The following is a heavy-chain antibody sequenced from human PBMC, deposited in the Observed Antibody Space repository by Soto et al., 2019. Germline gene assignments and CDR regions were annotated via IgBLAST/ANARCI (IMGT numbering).Heavy chain of an antibody. V-gene: IGHV3-30*03. D-gene: IGHD1-26*01. Sequence: PGGSLRLSCAASGFTFSSYGMHWVRQAPGKGLEWVAVISYDGSNKYYVDSVKGRFTISRDNSKDTLYVQMNSLRAEDTALYYCARSPQPTRGIHWYFDLWGRGILVTVSS. J-gene: IGHJ2*01. CDR1: GFTFSSYG. CDR3: ARSPQPTRGIHWYFDL. CDR2: ISYDGSNK.